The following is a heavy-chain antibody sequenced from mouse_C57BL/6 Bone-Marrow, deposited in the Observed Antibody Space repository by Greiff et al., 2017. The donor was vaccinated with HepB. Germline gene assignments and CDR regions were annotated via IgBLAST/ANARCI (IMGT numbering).Heavy chain of an antibody. Sequence: QVQLQQPGAELVKPGASVKMSCKASGYTFTSYWITWVKQRPGQGLEWIGDIYPGSGSTNYNEKFKSKATLTVDTSSSTAYMQLSSLTSEDSAVYYCARDLLYYYGSSLYAMDYWGQGTSVTVSS. CDR3: ARDLLYYYGSSLYAMDY. V-gene: IGHV1-55*01. CDR1: GYTFTSYW. J-gene: IGHJ4*01. D-gene: IGHD1-1*01. CDR2: IYPGSGST.